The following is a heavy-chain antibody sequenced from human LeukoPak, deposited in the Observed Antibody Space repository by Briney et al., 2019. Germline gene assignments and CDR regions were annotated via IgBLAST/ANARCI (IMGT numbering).Heavy chain of an antibody. CDR3: AGLLLSGEYYYYGMDV. CDR1: GGSISSGSYY. D-gene: IGHD2-2*01. CDR2: IYTSGST. J-gene: IGHJ6*02. V-gene: IGHV4-61*02. Sequence: KTSQTLSLTCTVSGGSISSGSYYWSWIRQPAGKGLERIGRIYTSGSTNYNPSLKSRVTISVDTSKNQFSLKLSSVTAADTAVYYCAGLLLSGEYYYYGMDVWGQGTTVTVSS.